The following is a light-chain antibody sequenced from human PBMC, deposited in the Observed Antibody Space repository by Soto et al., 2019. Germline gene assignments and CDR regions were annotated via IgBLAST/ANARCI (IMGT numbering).Light chain of an antibody. V-gene: IGLV1-40*01. Sequence: QAVVTQPPSVSGALGQRVTISCTGSSSNIGGGYDVHWYQQRPGTAPKLLIYGNSNRPSGVPDRFSGSKSGTFASLAITGLQAEDEADYYCQSYDSSLSDAVFGGGTKLTVL. J-gene: IGLJ2*01. CDR1: SSNIGGGYD. CDR2: GNS. CDR3: QSYDSSLSDAV.